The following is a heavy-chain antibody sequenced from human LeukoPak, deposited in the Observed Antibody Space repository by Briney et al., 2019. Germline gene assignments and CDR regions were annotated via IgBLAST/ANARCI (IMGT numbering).Heavy chain of an antibody. J-gene: IGHJ4*02. V-gene: IGHV4-39*01. Sequence: SETLSLTCTVSGGSISSSSNYWGWIRQPPGKGLEWVGSIYYSGSTYYNPSLKSRVTISVDTSKNQFSLKLSSVTAADTAVYYCARIWAVVPGLIDYWGQGTLVTVSS. CDR1: GGSISSSSNY. CDR3: ARIWAVVPGLIDY. CDR2: IYYSGST. D-gene: IGHD6-19*01.